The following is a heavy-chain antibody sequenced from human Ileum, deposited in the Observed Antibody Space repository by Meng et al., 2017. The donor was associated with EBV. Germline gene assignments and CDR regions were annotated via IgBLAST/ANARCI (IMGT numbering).Heavy chain of an antibody. CDR3: ARHHHSPTFDY. CDR1: GGSISSSSYY. J-gene: IGHJ4*02. D-gene: IGHD1-14*01. CDR2: VVYSGTT. Sequence: QLQLQGSGPGLVNPSETLSLTCTVSGGSISSSSYYWAWIRQPPGEGLEWIGSVVYSGTTYYTSSLKSRVSISVDTSKNQFSLKLSSVTAADTAVYYCARHHHSPTFDYWGQGTLVTVSS. V-gene: IGHV4-39*01.